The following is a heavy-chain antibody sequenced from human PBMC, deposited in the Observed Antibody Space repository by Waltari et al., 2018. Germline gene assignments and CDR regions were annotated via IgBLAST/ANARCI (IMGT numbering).Heavy chain of an antibody. Sequence: QVQLVQSGAEVKKPGSSVKVSCKASGGTFSSYAISWVRQAPGQGLEWMGRSIPIFGTANYAQKFQGRVTITADKSTSTAYMELSSLRSEDTAVYYCASTDYGDYVRAFDIWGQGTMVTVSS. CDR1: GGTFSSYA. V-gene: IGHV1-69*08. CDR3: ASTDYGDYVRAFDI. CDR2: SIPIFGTA. J-gene: IGHJ3*02. D-gene: IGHD4-17*01.